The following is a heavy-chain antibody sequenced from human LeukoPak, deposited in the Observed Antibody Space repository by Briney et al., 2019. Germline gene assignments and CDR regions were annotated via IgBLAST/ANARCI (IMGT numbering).Heavy chain of an antibody. CDR1: GGTISSYF. Sequence: PSETLSLTFGVSGGTISSYFWTWIRQSPAKGLEWIGEINESGETDYNPSLKSRAKISIDTSRGQFYLTLRSVTAADAAMYYCARVLGIAVVAGATEDNYFDPWGQGILVTVSS. D-gene: IGHD2-21*01. V-gene: IGHV4-34*01. J-gene: IGHJ5*02. CDR3: ARVLGIAVVAGATEDNYFDP. CDR2: INESGET.